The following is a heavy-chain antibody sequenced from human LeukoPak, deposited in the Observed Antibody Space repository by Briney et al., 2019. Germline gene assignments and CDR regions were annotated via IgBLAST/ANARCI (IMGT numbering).Heavy chain of an antibody. CDR3: ARGNRRLGYYGSGSRLPYDY. CDR2: FTHLETT. D-gene: IGHD3-10*01. J-gene: IGHJ4*02. CDR1: GGSFSGYY. Sequence: PSETLSLTCDVYGGSFSGYYWAWIRQPPGKGLEWLGEFTHLETTNYNPFLKSRVTVSVDTSKNQFSLRLTSVTAADTAVYFCARGNRRLGYYGSGSRLPYDYWGQGTLVTVSS. V-gene: IGHV4-34*01.